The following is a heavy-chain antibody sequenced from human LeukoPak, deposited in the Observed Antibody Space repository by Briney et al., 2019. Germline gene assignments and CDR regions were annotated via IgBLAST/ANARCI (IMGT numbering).Heavy chain of an antibody. D-gene: IGHD5-12*01. Sequence: SVKVSCKASGGTFSSYAISWVRQAPGQGLEWMGGIIPIFGTANYAQKSQGRVTITADESTSTAYMELSSLRSEDTAVYYCARDEGGYGLFDYWGQGTLVTVSS. V-gene: IGHV1-69*13. CDR3: ARDEGGYGLFDY. CDR2: IIPIFGTA. CDR1: GGTFSSYA. J-gene: IGHJ4*02.